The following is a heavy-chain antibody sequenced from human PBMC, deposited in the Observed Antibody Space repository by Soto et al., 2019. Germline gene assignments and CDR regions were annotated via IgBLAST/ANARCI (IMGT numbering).Heavy chain of an antibody. CDR1: GFTLGDYA. J-gene: IGHJ4*02. V-gene: IGHV3-9*01. Sequence: EVQLVESGGGLVQPGRSMRLSCAASGFTLGDYAMPWVLQVPGKGLKWVTGISWNSGNIAYADSLKVRFTISRDNATSSLVLHMHSLRSEDTALYLCAKDIAFAVTSVDCWRQRLLVPVPS. CDR2: ISWNSGNI. CDR3: AKDIAFAVTSVDC.